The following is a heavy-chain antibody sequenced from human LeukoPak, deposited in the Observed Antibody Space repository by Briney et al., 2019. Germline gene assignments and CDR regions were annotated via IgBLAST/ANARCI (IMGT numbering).Heavy chain of an antibody. CDR3: ARDLSYDSSGYYYVAKKSWFDP. D-gene: IGHD3-22*01. J-gene: IGHJ5*02. CDR2: ISAYNGNT. CDR1: GYTFTSYG. Sequence: ASVKVSCKASGYTFTSYGISWVRQAPGQGPEWMGWISAYNGNTNYAQKLQGRVTMTTDTSTSTAYMELRSLRSDNTAVYYCARDLSYDSSGYYYVAKKSWFDPWGQGTLVTVSS. V-gene: IGHV1-18*01.